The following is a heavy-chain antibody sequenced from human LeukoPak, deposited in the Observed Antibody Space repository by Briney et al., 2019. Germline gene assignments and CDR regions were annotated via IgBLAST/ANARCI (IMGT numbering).Heavy chain of an antibody. Sequence: GGTLRLSCPASAFTVSHTYMGWVRQAPGKGLEWVSSISSSSSYIYYADSVKGRFTISRDNAKNSLYLQMNSLRAEDTAVYYCASPPTGYRAYYYYMDVWGKGTTVTVSS. CDR3: ASPPTGYRAYYYYMDV. CDR2: ISSSSSYI. V-gene: IGHV3-21*01. D-gene: IGHD5-18*01. CDR1: AFTVSHTY. J-gene: IGHJ6*03.